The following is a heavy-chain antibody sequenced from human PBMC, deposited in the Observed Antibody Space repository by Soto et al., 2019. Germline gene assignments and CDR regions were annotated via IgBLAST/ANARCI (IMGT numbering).Heavy chain of an antibody. J-gene: IGHJ6*03. Sequence: QVQLVQSGAEVKKPGASVKVSCKASGYTFTSYDINWVRQATGQGLEWMGWMNPNSGNTGYAQKFQGRVTMTRTTSLRRAYMELSSLRSEEPAVYYCARRRYRGDDYYYYYYLDVWGKGTTVTVSS. CDR3: ARRRYRGDDYYYYYYLDV. CDR1: GYTFTSYD. D-gene: IGHD5-12*01. V-gene: IGHV1-8*01. CDR2: MNPNSGNT.